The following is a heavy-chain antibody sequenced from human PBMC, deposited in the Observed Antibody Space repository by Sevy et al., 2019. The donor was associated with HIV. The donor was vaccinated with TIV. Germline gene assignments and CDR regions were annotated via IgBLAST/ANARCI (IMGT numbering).Heavy chain of an antibody. D-gene: IGHD3-3*01. CDR1: GETFSTYD. J-gene: IGHJ6*02. V-gene: IGHV1-8*02. CDR2: MSPKSGST. CDR3: ASGGSGDVWNYGYYYYGMDV. Sequence: ASLKVSCKASGETFSTYDINWVRQAPGQGLEWMGWMSPKSGSTGFAQKFQGRLTTTRDTSINTAYMELSSLRSEDTAVYYCASGGSGDVWNYGYYYYGMDVWGQGTTVTVSS.